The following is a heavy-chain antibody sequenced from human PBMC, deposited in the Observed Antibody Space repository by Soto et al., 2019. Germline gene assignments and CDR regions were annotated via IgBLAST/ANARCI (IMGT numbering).Heavy chain of an antibody. V-gene: IGHV3-23*01. CDR3: ARHEEYSDSSGYYPDY. CDR1: GFTFSSYA. D-gene: IGHD3-22*01. CDR2: ISGSGGST. Sequence: PGGSLRLSCAASGFTFSSYAMSWVRQAPGKGLEWVSAISGSGGSTFHADSVKGRFTISRDNSQSTLYLQMKSLRAEDTAMYYCARHEEYSDSSGYYPDYWGQGTLVNVSS. J-gene: IGHJ4*02.